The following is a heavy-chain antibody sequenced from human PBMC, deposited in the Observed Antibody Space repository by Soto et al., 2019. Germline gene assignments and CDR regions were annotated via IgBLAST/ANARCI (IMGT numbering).Heavy chain of an antibody. Sequence: ASVNGSCQSSGYTFTSYGVSWVRQVPGQGLEWMGWISAYNGNTNYAQKLQGRVTMTTDTSTNTAYMELRSLRSDDTAVYYCAREFSDFWSGYSPFGHWGQGTLVTVSS. CDR2: ISAYNGNT. J-gene: IGHJ1*01. D-gene: IGHD3-3*01. V-gene: IGHV1-18*01. CDR3: AREFSDFWSGYSPFGH. CDR1: GYTFTSYG.